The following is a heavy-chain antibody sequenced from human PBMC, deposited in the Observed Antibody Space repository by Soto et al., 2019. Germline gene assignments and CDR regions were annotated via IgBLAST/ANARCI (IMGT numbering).Heavy chain of an antibody. CDR1: EFPFSSTD. D-gene: IGHD3-10*01. CDR3: AKNSGWFNT. J-gene: IGHJ5*02. CDR2: IDGSGGTT. V-gene: IGHV3-23*01. Sequence: GGSLRLSCAASEFPFSSTDMTWVRQAPGKGLDWVSTIDGSGGTTYYADSVKGRFTISRDNSMNTVYLQMNSLRADDTALYYCAKNSGWFNTWGQGALVTVSS.